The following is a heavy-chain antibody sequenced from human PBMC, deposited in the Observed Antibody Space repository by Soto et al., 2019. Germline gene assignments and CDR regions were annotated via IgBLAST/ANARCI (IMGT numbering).Heavy chain of an antibody. J-gene: IGHJ4*02. CDR1: GFSLTTSGVG. D-gene: IGHD1-7*01. CDR2: IYWDDDK. Sequence: QITLKESGPALVKPTQTLTLTCTFSGFSLTTSGVGVGWIRQPPGKALEWLALIYWDDDKRYCPSLRSRLTITKYTSRNQVVLTMTNMDPVDTATYFCAHRLTLNTDWNYGRFDYWGQGALVTVSS. V-gene: IGHV2-5*02. CDR3: AHRLTLNTDWNYGRFDY.